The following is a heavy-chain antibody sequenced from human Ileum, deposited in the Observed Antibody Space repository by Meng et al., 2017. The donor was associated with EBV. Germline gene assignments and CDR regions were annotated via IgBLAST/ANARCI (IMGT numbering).Heavy chain of an antibody. CDR3: ARRGSYGGGCDY. V-gene: IGHV4-34*01. J-gene: IGHJ4*02. CDR2: INPSEGT. Sequence: QLQLHQWGAGLLKPSETLSLTCAVYGGSFTDYYWTWIRQPPGKGLEWIGEINPSEGTNYNPSLKSRVTISVDTSKNQFSLKMNSLTAADTAIYYCARRGSYGGGCDYWGQGTLVTVSS. CDR1: GGSFTDYY. D-gene: IGHD1-26*01.